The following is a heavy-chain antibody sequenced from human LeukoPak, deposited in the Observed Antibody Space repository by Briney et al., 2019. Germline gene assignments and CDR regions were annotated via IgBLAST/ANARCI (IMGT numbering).Heavy chain of an antibody. Sequence: GGSLRLSCAASVCTFSVYGMHWVRQAPGKGLEWVAVIWNDGSNKYYADSVKGRFTISRDNSKNTLYLQMNSLRDEDTAIYHCAREEIRAPFDYSGQGTPVTVSS. CDR2: IWNDGSNK. CDR1: VCTFSVYG. D-gene: IGHD3-3*01. V-gene: IGHV3-33*01. J-gene: IGHJ4*02. CDR3: AREEIRAPFDY.